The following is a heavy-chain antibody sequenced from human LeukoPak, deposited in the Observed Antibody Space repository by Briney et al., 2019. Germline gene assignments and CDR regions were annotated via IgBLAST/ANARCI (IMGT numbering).Heavy chain of an antibody. CDR3: ARDQILGYCSGGSCPPDAFDI. V-gene: IGHV3-7*01. CDR1: GFTSSSYW. CDR2: IKQDGGEK. J-gene: IGHJ3*02. D-gene: IGHD2-15*01. Sequence: PGGSLRLSCAASGFTSSSYWMSWVRQAPGKGLEWVANIKQDGGEKYYVDSVKGRFTISRDNAKNSVYLQMYSLRAQDTAVYYCARDQILGYCSGGSCPPDAFDIWGQGTMVTVSS.